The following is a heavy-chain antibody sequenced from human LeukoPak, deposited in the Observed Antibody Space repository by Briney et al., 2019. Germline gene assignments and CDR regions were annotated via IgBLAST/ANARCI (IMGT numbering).Heavy chain of an antibody. CDR3: ARDRRYGSGSLDY. J-gene: IGHJ4*02. D-gene: IGHD3-10*01. Sequence: GGSLRLSCAASGFTFSSYAMSWVRQAPGKGLEWVSAISGSGGSTYYADSVKGRFTISRDNSKNTLYLQMNSLRAEDTAVYYCARDRRYGSGSLDYWGQGTLVTVSS. V-gene: IGHV3-23*01. CDR1: GFTFSSYA. CDR2: ISGSGGST.